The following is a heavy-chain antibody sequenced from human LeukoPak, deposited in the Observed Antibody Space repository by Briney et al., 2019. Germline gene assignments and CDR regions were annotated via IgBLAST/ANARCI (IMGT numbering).Heavy chain of an antibody. J-gene: IGHJ4*02. V-gene: IGHV3-21*01. CDR3: ARGGSNSPVISVH. Sequence: GGSLTHSCAASGFSFSDYNMNWVRQAPGKGLEWVSSITSSSSYMYYADSVKGRFTISRDNAGNSLYLQMDSLRAEDTAVYYCARGGSNSPVISVHWGQGTLVTVSS. CDR2: ITSSSSYM. D-gene: IGHD4-23*01. CDR1: GFSFSDYN.